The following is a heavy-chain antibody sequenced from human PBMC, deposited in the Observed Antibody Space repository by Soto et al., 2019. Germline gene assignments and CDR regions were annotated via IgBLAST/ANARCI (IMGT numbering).Heavy chain of an antibody. J-gene: IGHJ4*02. CDR2: ISAYNGNT. CDR1: GYTFTSYG. CDR3: AGEVTGTKFDY. V-gene: IGHV1-18*01. D-gene: IGHD1-7*01. Sequence: ASVKVSCKASGYTFTSYGISWVRQAPGQGLEWMGWISAYNGNTNYAQKLQGRVTMTTDTSTSTAYMELRCRRSDDTAGYYCAGEVTGTKFDYWGQGTLVTVSS.